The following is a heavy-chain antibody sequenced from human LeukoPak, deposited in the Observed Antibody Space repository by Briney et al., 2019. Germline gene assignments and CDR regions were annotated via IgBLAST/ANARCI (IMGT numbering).Heavy chain of an antibody. CDR3: ARDQGRYYDFWSPRSGWLYGMDV. Sequence: GASVKVSCKASGYTFTSYGISWVRQAPGQGLEWMGWISAYNGNTNYAQKLQGRVTMTTDTSTSTAYMELRSLRSDDTAVYYCARDQGRYYDFWSPRSGWLYGMDVWGQGTTVTVSS. J-gene: IGHJ6*02. CDR1: GYTFTSYG. CDR2: ISAYNGNT. V-gene: IGHV1-18*01. D-gene: IGHD3-3*01.